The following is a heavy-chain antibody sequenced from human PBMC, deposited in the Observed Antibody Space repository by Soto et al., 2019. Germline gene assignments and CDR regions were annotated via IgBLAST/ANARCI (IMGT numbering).Heavy chain of an antibody. CDR1: GFTFSSYD. J-gene: IGHJ6*02. Sequence: QVHLVESGGGVVQPGRSLRLSCAASGFTFSSYDMHWVRQAPGKGLEWVAVIPYDGSNKYYADSVKGRFTISRDNSKNTLYLQMNSLRAEDTAVYYCARDRGSYYYGMDVWGQGTTVTVSS. CDR3: ARDRGSYYYGMDV. CDR2: IPYDGSNK. V-gene: IGHV3-30-3*01. D-gene: IGHD3-16*01.